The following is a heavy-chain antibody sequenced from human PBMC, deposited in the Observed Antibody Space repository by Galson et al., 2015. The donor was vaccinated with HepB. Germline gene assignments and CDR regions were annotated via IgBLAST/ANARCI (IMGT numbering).Heavy chain of an antibody. V-gene: IGHV7-4-1*02. J-gene: IGHJ6*03. CDR1: GYTFTSYA. Sequence: SVKVSCKASGYTFTSYAMNWVRQAPGQGLEWMGWINTNTGNPTYAQGFTGRFVFSLDTSVSTAYLQISSLKAEDTAVYYCARGTRRYDFWSGYYTDYYYYYMDVWGKGTTVTVSS. CDR2: INTNTGNP. D-gene: IGHD3-3*01. CDR3: ARGTRRYDFWSGYYTDYYYYYMDV.